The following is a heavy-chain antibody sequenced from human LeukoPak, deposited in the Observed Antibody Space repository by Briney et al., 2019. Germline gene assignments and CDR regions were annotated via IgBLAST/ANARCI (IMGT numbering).Heavy chain of an antibody. CDR3: TRMTAGHDY. J-gene: IGHJ4*02. V-gene: IGHV4-34*01. CDR2: INHSGYS. CDR1: GVSFNDYY. Sequence: SETLSLTCAVSGVSFNDYYWSWVRQTPGKGLEWIGEINHSGYSNDSPSLKSRVTLSIDTSRKQFSLNLRSVTVADTGIYYCTRMTAGHDYWGQGTLVTVSS. D-gene: IGHD2-21*02.